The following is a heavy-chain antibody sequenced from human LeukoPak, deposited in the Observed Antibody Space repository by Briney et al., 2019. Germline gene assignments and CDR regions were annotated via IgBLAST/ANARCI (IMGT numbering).Heavy chain of an antibody. CDR1: GLIISSYD. CDR2: IGTALDT. Sequence: GASLRLCCVAAGLIISSYDFHWIHQAREEVLELVTGIGTALDTFYAGSVKGRFTISRENAKNSLYLQMNSLRAGDTAVYYCARGSSDGFKYAFDIWGQGTRVTVSS. D-gene: IGHD5-24*01. CDR3: ARGSSDGFKYAFDI. J-gene: IGHJ3*02. V-gene: IGHV3-13*01.